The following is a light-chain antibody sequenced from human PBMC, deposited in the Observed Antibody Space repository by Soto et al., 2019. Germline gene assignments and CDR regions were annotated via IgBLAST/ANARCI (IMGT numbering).Light chain of an antibody. V-gene: IGKV3-15*01. CDR1: QNIYYN. CDR3: LRYHNLWA. J-gene: IGKJ1*01. CDR2: RAS. Sequence: IVMTQSPATLSVSPEESATLSCSASQNIYYNVAWYQHRPGQAPRLLIYRASTRATVVPARFSASGSGTEFTLTISSLQSEDFTVYSCLRYHNLWAFGQGTKV.